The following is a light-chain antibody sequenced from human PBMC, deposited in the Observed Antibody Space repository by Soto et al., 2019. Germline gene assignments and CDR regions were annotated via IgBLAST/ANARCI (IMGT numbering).Light chain of an antibody. CDR2: DAS. Sequence: EVVLTQSPGILSLSPGERASLSCRASQRVSSSYLAWYQQKPGQAPRLLIYDASSRATGIPDRFSGSGSGTDFTLTISRLEPEDFAVYYCQQYAVSPRTFGQGTKVDIK. CDR3: QQYAVSPRT. V-gene: IGKV3-20*01. J-gene: IGKJ1*01. CDR1: QRVSSSY.